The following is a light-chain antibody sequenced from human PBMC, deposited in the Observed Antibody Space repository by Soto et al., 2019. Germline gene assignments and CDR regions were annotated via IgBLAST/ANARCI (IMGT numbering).Light chain of an antibody. CDR3: QQFGGSPIFT. V-gene: IGKV3-20*01. J-gene: IGKJ3*01. CDR2: AAS. CDR1: QSVSSN. Sequence: EIVMTQSPATLSVSPGERATLSCRASQSVSSNLAWYQQKPGQAPRFLIYAASNRAPGISDRFSGSGSGTDFTLTISRLEPEDFAVYFCQQFGGSPIFTFGPGTKVDIK.